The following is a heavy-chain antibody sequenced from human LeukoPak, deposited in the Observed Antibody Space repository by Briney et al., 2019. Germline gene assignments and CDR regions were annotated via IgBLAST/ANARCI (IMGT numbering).Heavy chain of an antibody. CDR3: AKGGPYSDSSQSWFAP. Sequence: GGSLRLSCAASGFSFANYAMSWVRQAPGRGLEWVSSIRGSGGSTNYADSVKGRFTISRDNSKNTLSLQMNSLRAEDTALYYCAKGGPYSDSSQSWFAPWGQGTLVTVSS. V-gene: IGHV3-23*01. D-gene: IGHD6-13*01. CDR1: GFSFANYA. J-gene: IGHJ5*02. CDR2: IRGSGGST.